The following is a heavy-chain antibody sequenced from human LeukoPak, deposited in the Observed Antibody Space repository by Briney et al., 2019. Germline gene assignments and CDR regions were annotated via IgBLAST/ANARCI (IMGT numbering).Heavy chain of an antibody. CDR3: SYGSGREGYMDV. V-gene: IGHV3-74*01. Sequence: GGSLRLSCAASGFTFSTYWMHWVRQAPGEGLAWVSFINSDGSGTGYADSVKGRFTVSRDNAKNTLYLQMNSLRVEDTAVYYCSYGSGREGYMDVWGKGTTVTVSS. CDR2: INSDGSGT. D-gene: IGHD3-10*01. CDR1: GFTFSTYW. J-gene: IGHJ6*03.